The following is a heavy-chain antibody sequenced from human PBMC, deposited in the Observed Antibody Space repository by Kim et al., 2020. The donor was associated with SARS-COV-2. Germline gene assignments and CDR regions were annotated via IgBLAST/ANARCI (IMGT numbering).Heavy chain of an antibody. CDR3: AVLKIAAAGIGAFDI. Sequence: SETLSLTCTVSGGSISSSSYYCGWIRQPPGKGLEWIGSIYYSGSTYYNPSLKSRVTISVDTSKNQFSLKLSSVTAADTAVYYCAVLKIAAAGIGAFDIWGQGTMVTVSS. D-gene: IGHD6-13*01. J-gene: IGHJ3*02. CDR2: IYYSGST. CDR1: GGSISSSSYY. V-gene: IGHV4-39*01.